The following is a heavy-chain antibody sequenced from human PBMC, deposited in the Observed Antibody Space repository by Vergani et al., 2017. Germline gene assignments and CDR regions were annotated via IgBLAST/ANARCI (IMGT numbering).Heavy chain of an antibody. CDR1: GGTISRNA. J-gene: IGHJ3*01. V-gene: IGHV1-69*11. D-gene: IGHD6-13*01. Sequence: QVQLVQSGAEVKKPGSSVKVSCKASGGTISRNAINWVRQAPGQGLEWMGRIIPITTTLHYAQKFQGRVTITADESTTTVYMILSSLTFEDTAGYYCASPLSFSWVLDVWGQGSMVIVSS. CDR3: ASPLSFSWVLDV. CDR2: IIPITTTL.